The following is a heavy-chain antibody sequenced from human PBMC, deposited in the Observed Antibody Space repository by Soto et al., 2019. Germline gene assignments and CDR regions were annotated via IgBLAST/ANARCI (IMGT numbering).Heavy chain of an antibody. D-gene: IGHD2-2*01. V-gene: IGHV3-30-3*01. Sequence: QVQLVESGGGVVQPGRSLRLSCAASGFTFSSYAMHWVRQAPGKGLEWVAVISYDGSNKYYADSVQGRFTISRDNSKNTLYLQMNCFRAEDTAVYYCARERYCSSTSCSEEVDYWGQGTLVTVSS. J-gene: IGHJ4*02. CDR3: ARERYCSSTSCSEEVDY. CDR1: GFTFSSYA. CDR2: ISYDGSNK.